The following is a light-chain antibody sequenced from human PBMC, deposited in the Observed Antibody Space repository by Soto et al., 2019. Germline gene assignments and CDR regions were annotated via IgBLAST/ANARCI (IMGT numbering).Light chain of an antibody. CDR2: EVS. CDR3: SSYNGSGTYVV. V-gene: IGLV2-14*01. J-gene: IGLJ2*01. CDR1: SSDVGGYNY. Sequence: QSALTQPASVSGSPGQSITISCTGTSSDVGGYNYVSWYQQHPGKAPKLMIYEVSNRPSGVSYRFSGSKSGNTASLTISGLQAEDEADYYCSSYNGSGTYVVIGGGTKVTVL.